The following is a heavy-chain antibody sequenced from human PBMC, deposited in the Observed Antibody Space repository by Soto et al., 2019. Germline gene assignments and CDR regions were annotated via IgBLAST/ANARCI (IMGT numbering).Heavy chain of an antibody. CDR2: ISGLGGDT. CDR1: GFTFSSYT. Sequence: EVQLLESGGGLVQPGGSLRLSCAASGFTFSSYTMSWVRQAPGKGLEWVSSISGLGGDTSYADSVKGRFTISRDYSKNTLYLQRSSLGAEDTAVYYCAKREGGIAYYFDYWGQGTLVTVSS. D-gene: IGHD1-26*01. V-gene: IGHV3-23*01. J-gene: IGHJ4*02. CDR3: AKREGGIAYYFDY.